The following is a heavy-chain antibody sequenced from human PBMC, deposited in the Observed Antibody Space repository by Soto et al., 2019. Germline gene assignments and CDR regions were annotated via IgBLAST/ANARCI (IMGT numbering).Heavy chain of an antibody. V-gene: IGHV4-31*03. CDR3: AREGAAPYYYYGMDV. J-gene: IGHJ6*02. CDR1: GGSISSGGYF. CDR2: IYYSGST. Sequence: QVQLQESGPDLVKPSQTLSLTCTVSGGSISSGGYFWSWIRQHPGKGLEWIGFIYYSGSTYYNPSLKSRVTISVDTSKNQFSLKLSSVTAADTALYYCAREGAAPYYYYGMDVWGQGTTVTVSS. D-gene: IGHD6-6*01.